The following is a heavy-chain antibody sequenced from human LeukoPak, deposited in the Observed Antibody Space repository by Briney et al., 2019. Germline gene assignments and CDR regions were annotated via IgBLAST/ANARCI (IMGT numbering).Heavy chain of an antibody. Sequence: PGGSLRLSCAASGFTFTSYGMSWVRQAPGKGLEWVSTISGSGGGRHYADFVKGRFTISRDNFKNTVSLQMNSLRAEDTAVYYCAKDLPDYGDYEVGYWGQGTLVTVSS. CDR3: AKDLPDYGDYEVGY. V-gene: IGHV3-23*01. CDR1: GFTFTSYG. CDR2: ISGSGGGR. D-gene: IGHD4-17*01. J-gene: IGHJ4*02.